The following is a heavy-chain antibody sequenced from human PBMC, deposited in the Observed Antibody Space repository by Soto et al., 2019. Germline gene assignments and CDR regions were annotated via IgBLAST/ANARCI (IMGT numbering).Heavy chain of an antibody. CDR2: ISYDGSNK. J-gene: IGHJ6*02. Sequence: PGGSLRLSCAASGFTFSSYAMHWVRQAPGKWLEWVAVISYDGSNKYYADSVKGRFTISRDNSKNTLYLQMNSLRAEDTAVYYCARDPGYCSGGSCYPYGMDVWGQGXTVTVSS. V-gene: IGHV3-30-3*01. D-gene: IGHD2-15*01. CDR3: ARDPGYCSGGSCYPYGMDV. CDR1: GFTFSSYA.